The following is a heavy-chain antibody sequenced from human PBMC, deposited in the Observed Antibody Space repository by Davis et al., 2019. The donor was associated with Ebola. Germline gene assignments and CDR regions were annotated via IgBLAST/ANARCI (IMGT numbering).Heavy chain of an antibody. CDR3: ARSTTPNNWFDP. CDR2: INHSGST. CDR1: GGSISSYY. J-gene: IGHJ5*02. D-gene: IGHD4-11*01. Sequence: MPGGSLRLSCTVSGGSISSYYWSWIRQPPGKGLEWIGEINHSGSTNYNPSLKSRVTISVDTSKNQFSLKLSSVTAADTAVYYCARSTTPNNWFDPWGQGTLVTVSS. V-gene: IGHV4-34*01.